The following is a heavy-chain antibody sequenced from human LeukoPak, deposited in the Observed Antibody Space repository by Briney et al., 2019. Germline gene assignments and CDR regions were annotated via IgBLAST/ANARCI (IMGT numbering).Heavy chain of an antibody. D-gene: IGHD2-8*01. Sequence: SETLSLTCTVSGGSISNYYWSWIRQPPGKGLEWIGYISYSGSSNYDPSLNPSLKSRVTISVDTSKNQSSLKLSSVTAADTAVYYCARAPVLYYFDYWGQGALVTVS. CDR1: GGSISNYY. V-gene: IGHV4-59*01. CDR2: ISYSGSS. J-gene: IGHJ4*02. CDR3: ARAPVLYYFDY.